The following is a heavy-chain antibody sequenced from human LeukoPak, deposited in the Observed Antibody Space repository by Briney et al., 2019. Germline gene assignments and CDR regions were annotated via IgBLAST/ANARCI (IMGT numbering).Heavy chain of an antibody. J-gene: IGHJ4*02. CDR3: ARLGDTLSTDRYFDY. CDR1: GGSISSSSYY. Sequence: SETLSLTCTVSGGSISSSSYYWGWIRQPPGKGLEWIGSIFYSGNAYYNPSLKSRVTLSVDTSKNQFSLKLSSVTAADTAVYYCARLGDTLSTDRYFDYWGQGTLVTVSS. CDR2: IFYSGNA. V-gene: IGHV4-39*01. D-gene: IGHD3-16*01.